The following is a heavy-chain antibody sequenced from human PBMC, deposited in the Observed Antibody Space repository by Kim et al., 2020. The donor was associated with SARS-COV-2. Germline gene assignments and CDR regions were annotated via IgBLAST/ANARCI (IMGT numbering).Heavy chain of an antibody. CDR3: ARDSDPSSIAAHRGYYGMDV. V-gene: IGHV1-2*06. J-gene: IGHJ6*02. D-gene: IGHD6-6*01. CDR2: INPNSGGT. CDR1: GYTFTGYY. Sequence: ASVKVSCKASGYTFTGYYMHWVRQAPGQGLEWMGRINPNSGGTNYAQKFQGRVTMTRDTSISTAYMELSRLRSDDTAVYYCARDSDPSSIAAHRGYYGMDVWGQGTTVTVSS.